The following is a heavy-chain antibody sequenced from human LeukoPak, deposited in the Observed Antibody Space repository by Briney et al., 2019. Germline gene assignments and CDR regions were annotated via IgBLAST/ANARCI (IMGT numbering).Heavy chain of an antibody. CDR1: GFTFSSYA. Sequence: GASLRLSCAASGFTFSSYAMSWVRQAPGKGLEWVSAISGSGGSTYYADSVKGRFTISRDNSKNTLYLQMNSLRAEDTAVYYRAKDRGSSSPWHLDYWGQGTLVTVSS. J-gene: IGHJ4*02. CDR3: AKDRGSSSPWHLDY. D-gene: IGHD6-13*01. CDR2: ISGSGGST. V-gene: IGHV3-23*01.